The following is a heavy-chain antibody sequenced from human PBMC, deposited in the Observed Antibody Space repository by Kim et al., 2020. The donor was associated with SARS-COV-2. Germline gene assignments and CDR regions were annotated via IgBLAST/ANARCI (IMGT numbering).Heavy chain of an antibody. Sequence: GGSLRLSCAASGFTFSSYGMHWVRQAPGKGLEWVAVIWYDGSNKYYADSVKGRFTISRDNSKNTLYLQMNSLRAEDTAVYYCARGGDGYNIGAFDIWGQGTMVTVSS. CDR3: ARGGDGYNIGAFDI. V-gene: IGHV3-33*01. J-gene: IGHJ3*02. CDR1: GFTFSSYG. D-gene: IGHD5-12*01. CDR2: IWYDGSNK.